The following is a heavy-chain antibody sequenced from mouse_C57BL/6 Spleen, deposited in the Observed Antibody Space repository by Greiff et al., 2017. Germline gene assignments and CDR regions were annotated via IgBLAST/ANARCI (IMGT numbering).Heavy chain of an antibody. D-gene: IGHD2-3*01. V-gene: IGHV1-61*01. CDR2: IYPSDSET. CDR3: AREGLLRRFAY. CDR1: GYTFTSYW. Sequence: VKLQQPGAELVRPGSSVKLSCKASGYTFTSYWMDWVKQRPGQGLEWIGNIYPSDSETHYNQKFKDKATLTVDKSSSTAYMQLSSLTSEDSAVYYCAREGLLRRFAYWGQGTLVTVSA. J-gene: IGHJ3*01.